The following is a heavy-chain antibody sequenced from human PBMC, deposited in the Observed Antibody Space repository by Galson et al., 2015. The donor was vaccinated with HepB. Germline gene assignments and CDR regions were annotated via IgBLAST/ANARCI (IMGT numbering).Heavy chain of an antibody. CDR2: ISSSSSYI. D-gene: IGHD4-17*01. Sequence: SLRLSCAASGFTFSSYSMNWVRQAPGEGLEWVSSISSSSSYIYYADSVKGRFTISRDNAMNSLYLQMNSLRAEDTAVYYCARGPTVTTRTLTYTGDYWGQGSLVTVSS. CDR3: ARGPTVTTRTLTYTGDY. J-gene: IGHJ4*02. CDR1: GFTFSSYS. V-gene: IGHV3-21*01.